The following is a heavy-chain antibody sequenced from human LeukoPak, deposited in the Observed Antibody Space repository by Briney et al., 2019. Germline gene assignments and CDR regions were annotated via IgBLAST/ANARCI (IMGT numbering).Heavy chain of an antibody. V-gene: IGHV1-18*01. CDR1: GYTFTRYG. CDR2: ISASNGNT. Sequence: AAVKVSCKASGYTFTRYGIIWVRQAPGQGLQWLGWISASNGNTNYAQKFRDRVTMSTDTSTGTAYLDVRSLTSVDTAVYYCARDHSNWNYAPDVWGQGTLVIVSS. CDR3: ARDHSNWNYAPDV. J-gene: IGHJ4*02. D-gene: IGHD1-7*01.